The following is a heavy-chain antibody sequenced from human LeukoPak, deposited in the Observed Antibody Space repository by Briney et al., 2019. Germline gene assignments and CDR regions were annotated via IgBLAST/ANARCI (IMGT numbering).Heavy chain of an antibody. CDR3: ASHSGV. V-gene: IGHV4-59*01. CDR2: IYYSGST. D-gene: IGHD3-10*01. J-gene: IGHJ6*04. CDR1: GGSISNYY. Sequence: SETLSLTCTVSGGSISNYYWSWIRQPPGKGLEWIGYIYYSGSTNYNPSLKSRVTISVDTSKNQFSLKLSSVTAADTAVYYCASHSGVWGKGTTVTVSS.